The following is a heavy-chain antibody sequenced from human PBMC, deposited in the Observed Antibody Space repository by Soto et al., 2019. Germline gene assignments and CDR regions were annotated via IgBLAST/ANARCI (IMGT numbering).Heavy chain of an antibody. J-gene: IGHJ4*02. CDR1: GFSFSDAW. CDR2: IIWTYQNGAV. CDR3: TGGGPLGNYFDY. V-gene: IGHV3-15*07. D-gene: IGHD7-27*01. Sequence: EVQLVESGGGLAKPGGTLRLSCAASGFSFSDAWMNWVRQAPGKGLEWVGRIIWTYQNGAVDYAAPVKGRFSIARDDSKSTLYLQMNSLTGEDTAVYYCTGGGPLGNYFDYWGEGTLVTVSS.